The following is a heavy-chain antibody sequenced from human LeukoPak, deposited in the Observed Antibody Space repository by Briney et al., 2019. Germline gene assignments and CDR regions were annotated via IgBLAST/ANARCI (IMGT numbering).Heavy chain of an antibody. CDR1: GYSISSGYY. Sequence: SETLSLTCTVSGYSISSGYYWGWIRQPPGKGLEWIGSIYHSGSTYYNPSLKSRVTISVDTSKNQFSLKLSSVTAADTAVYYCASRYYYDSSGLFGEYWGQGTLVTVSS. CDR3: ASRYYYDSSGLFGEY. V-gene: IGHV4-38-2*02. J-gene: IGHJ4*02. D-gene: IGHD3-22*01. CDR2: IYHSGST.